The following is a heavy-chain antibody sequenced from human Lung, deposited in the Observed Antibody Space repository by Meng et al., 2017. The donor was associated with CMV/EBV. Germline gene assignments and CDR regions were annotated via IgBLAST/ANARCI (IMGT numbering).Heavy chain of an antibody. Sequence: SETLSLTCTVSGGSISSYYWSWIRQPPGKGLEWIGYIYYSGSTNYNPSLKSRVTISVDTSKNQFSLKLSSVTAADTAVHYCARGGYYDFWSGYSYYYYYGMDVWGQGTTVXVSS. CDR1: GGSISSYY. D-gene: IGHD3-3*01. CDR3: ARGGYYDFWSGYSYYYYYGMDV. J-gene: IGHJ6*02. V-gene: IGHV4-59*01. CDR2: IYYSGST.